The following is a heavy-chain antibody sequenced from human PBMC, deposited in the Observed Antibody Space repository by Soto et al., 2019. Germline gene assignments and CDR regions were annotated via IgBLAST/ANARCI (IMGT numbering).Heavy chain of an antibody. Sequence: EVQLLESGGGLVQPGGSLRLSCAASGFSFSTYAMSWVRQAPGKGLEWVSVISATGGSTFYADSVKGRFTVSRDNSRNTLYLQMISLRVEDTAVYYCAKGLMSSTNYYYGMDGWGQGTTVTVPS. CDR1: GFSFSTYA. CDR2: ISATGGST. CDR3: AKGLMSSTNYYYGMDG. V-gene: IGHV3-23*01. D-gene: IGHD1-26*01. J-gene: IGHJ6*02.